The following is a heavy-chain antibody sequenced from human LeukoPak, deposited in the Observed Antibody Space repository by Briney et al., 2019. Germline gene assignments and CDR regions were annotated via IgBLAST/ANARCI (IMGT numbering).Heavy chain of an antibody. V-gene: IGHV3-74*01. CDR3: ARDSGYYYNDY. J-gene: IGHJ4*02. Sequence: GSLRLSCAASGFTFSRYWMHWVRQGPGSGLVWVSRSNTDGSDTSYADSVKGRFTISRDNAKNTLYLQMNSLRVEDTAVYYCARDSGYYYNDYWGQGALVTVSS. CDR1: GFTFSRYW. D-gene: IGHD2-15*01. CDR2: SNTDGSDT.